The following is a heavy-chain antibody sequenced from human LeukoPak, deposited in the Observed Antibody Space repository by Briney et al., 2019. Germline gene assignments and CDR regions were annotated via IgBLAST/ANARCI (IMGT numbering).Heavy chain of an antibody. V-gene: IGHV3-33*01. CDR1: GFTFSSYG. D-gene: IGHD3-22*01. CDR3: ARDWSPYDSSGYPCL. J-gene: IGHJ4*02. CDR2: IWYDGSNK. Sequence: PGGSLRLSCAASGFTFSSYGMHWVRQAPGKGLEWVADIWYDGSNKYYADSVKGRFTISRDNSKNTLYLQMNSLRAEHTAVYYCARDWSPYDSSGYPCLWGQGTLVTVSS.